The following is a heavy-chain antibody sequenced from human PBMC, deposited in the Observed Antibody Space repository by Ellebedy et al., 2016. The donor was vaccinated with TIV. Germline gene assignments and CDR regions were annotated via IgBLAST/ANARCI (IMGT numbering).Heavy chain of an antibody. CDR2: MSFDGTTK. D-gene: IGHD1-14*01. J-gene: IGHJ4*02. CDR3: AKGPGTASFFEY. Sequence: GESLKISXAASGFNFRNFDLHWVRQAPGKGLEWVSVMSFDGTTKYYADSVKGRFTISRDTSKNTLYLQMDTLRTEDTAVYYCAKGPGTASFFEYWGQGTQVTVSS. V-gene: IGHV3-30*18. CDR1: GFNFRNFD.